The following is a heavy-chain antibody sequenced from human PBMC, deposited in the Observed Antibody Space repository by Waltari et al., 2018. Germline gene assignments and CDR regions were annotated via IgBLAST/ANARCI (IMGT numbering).Heavy chain of an antibody. Sequence: EVQLVQSGAEVKKPGATVKISCKVSGYTFTDYYMHWVQQAPGKGLEWLGLVDPEDGETRYAEQLQGRVTITAETATDTAYMELSSLRAEDTAVYYCATDTGHRGTGYYPYYCDYWGQGTLVTVSS. J-gene: IGHJ4*02. CDR2: VDPEDGET. V-gene: IGHV1-69-2*01. D-gene: IGHD3-9*01. CDR3: ATDTGHRGTGYYPYYCDY. CDR1: GYTFTDYY.